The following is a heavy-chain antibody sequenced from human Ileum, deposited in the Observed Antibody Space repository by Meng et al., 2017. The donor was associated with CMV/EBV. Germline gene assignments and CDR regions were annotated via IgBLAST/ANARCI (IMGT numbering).Heavy chain of an antibody. CDR2: INSDGSST. CDR3: ARDFSAAGYCSSTSCYGGY. J-gene: IGHJ4*02. Sequence: FSSCWMHWVRQAPGKGLVWVSRINSDGSSTSYADSVKGRFTISRDNAKNTLYLQMNSLRAEDTAVYYCARDFSAAGYCSSTSCYGGYWGQGTLVTVSS. CDR1: FSSCW. V-gene: IGHV3-74*01. D-gene: IGHD2-2*01.